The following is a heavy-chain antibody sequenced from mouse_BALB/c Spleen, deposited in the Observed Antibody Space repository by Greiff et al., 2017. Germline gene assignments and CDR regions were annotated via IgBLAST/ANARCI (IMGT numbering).Heavy chain of an antibody. J-gene: IGHJ3*01. CDR1: GFTFSSFG. CDR3: ARSEGPWFAY. V-gene: IGHV5-17*02. D-gene: IGHD3-3*01. Sequence: EVQLQESGGGLVQPGGSRKLSCAASGFTFSSFGMHWVRQAPEKGLEWVAYISSGSSTIYYADTVKGRFTISRDNPKNTLFLQMTSLRSEDTAMYYCARSEGPWFAYWGQGTLVTVSA. CDR2: ISSGSSTI.